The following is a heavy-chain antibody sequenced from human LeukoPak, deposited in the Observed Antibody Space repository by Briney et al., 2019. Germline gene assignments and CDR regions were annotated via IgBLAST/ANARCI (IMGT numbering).Heavy chain of an antibody. CDR1: GYTFTGYY. J-gene: IGHJ6*03. D-gene: IGHD3-3*01. V-gene: IGHV1-2*02. CDR3: ARDGYYDFWSGYSRTYYMDV. Sequence: ASVKVSCKASGYTFTGYYMHWVRQAPGQGLEWMGWINPNSGGTNYAQKFQGRVTMTRDTSISTAYMELSRLRSDDTAVYYCARDGYYDFWSGYSRTYYMDVWGKGTTVTVSS. CDR2: INPNSGGT.